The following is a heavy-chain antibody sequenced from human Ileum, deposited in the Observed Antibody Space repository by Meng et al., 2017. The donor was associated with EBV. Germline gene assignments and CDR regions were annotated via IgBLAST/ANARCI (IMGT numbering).Heavy chain of an antibody. D-gene: IGHD1-14*01. V-gene: IGHV4-39*01. CDR1: GGSISSSSCY. CDR2: VVYSGTT. Sequence: GPGPGLVNPSDPLPLPCSVSGGSISSSSCYWAWIRQPPGEGREWIGSVVYSGTTYYTSSLKSRVSISVDTSKNQFSLKLSSVTAADTAVYYCARHHHSPTFDYWGQGTLVTVSS. J-gene: IGHJ4*02. CDR3: ARHHHSPTFDY.